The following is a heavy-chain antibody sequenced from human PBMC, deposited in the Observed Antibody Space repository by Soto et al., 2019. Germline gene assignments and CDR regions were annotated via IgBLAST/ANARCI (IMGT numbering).Heavy chain of an antibody. Sequence: PGGSLRLSCAASGFTFSSYGMHCVRQAPGKGLEWVAVISYDGSNKYYADSVKGRFTISRDNSKNTRYLQMNSLRAEDTAVYYCAKEGDDITGTPWGYYGMDVWGQGTTVTVSS. J-gene: IGHJ6*02. CDR1: GFTFSSYG. CDR3: AKEGDDITGTPWGYYGMDV. CDR2: ISYDGSNK. D-gene: IGHD1-20*01. V-gene: IGHV3-30*18.